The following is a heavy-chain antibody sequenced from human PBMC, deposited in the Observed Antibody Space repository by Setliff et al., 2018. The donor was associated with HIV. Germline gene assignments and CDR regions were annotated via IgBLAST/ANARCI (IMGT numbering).Heavy chain of an antibody. CDR3: TRHILAYCAGDCYPLDY. D-gene: IGHD2-21*02. CDR2: IYPGDSHT. CDR1: GYSFTSYW. Sequence: ASLKISCKGSGYSFTSYWIAWVRQMPGKGLEWMGIIYPGDSHTRYSPSFQGQVTFSADKSISTAYLQWSSLKASDTAIYYCTRHILAYCAGDCYPLDYWGQGTLVTVSS. V-gene: IGHV5-51*01. J-gene: IGHJ4*02.